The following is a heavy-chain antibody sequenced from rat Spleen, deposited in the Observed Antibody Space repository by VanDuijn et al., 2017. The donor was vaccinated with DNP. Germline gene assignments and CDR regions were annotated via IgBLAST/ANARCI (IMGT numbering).Heavy chain of an antibody. V-gene: IGHV2-63*01. J-gene: IGHJ2*01. CDR2: MRYNEDT. Sequence: QVQLKESGPGLVQPSQTLSLTCTVSGFSLADFSVHWVRQSPEKGLEWMGRMRYNEDTSYNSALKSRLSISRDTSKNQVFLKMNSLQTDDTGTYYCTRDPSTYYGYVYFDYWGQGVMVTVSS. CDR1: GFSLADFS. D-gene: IGHD1-9*01. CDR3: TRDPSTYYGYVYFDY.